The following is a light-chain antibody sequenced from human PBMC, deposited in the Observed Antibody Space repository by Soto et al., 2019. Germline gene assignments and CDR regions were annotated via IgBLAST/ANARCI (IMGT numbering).Light chain of an antibody. V-gene: IGKV1-5*03. CDR2: KAS. Sequence: SAXVGDRVTITCRASESISGWLAWYQQKPGKAPKLVIFKASTLESGVPSRFSGSGSGTEFTLSISSLQPDDFATYYCQQYNTYPRTFGQGTKVEIK. CDR3: QQYNTYPRT. CDR1: ESISGW. J-gene: IGKJ1*01.